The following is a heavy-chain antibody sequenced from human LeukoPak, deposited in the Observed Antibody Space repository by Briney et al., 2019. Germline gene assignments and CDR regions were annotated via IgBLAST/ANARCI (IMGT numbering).Heavy chain of an antibody. CDR1: GYTFIGYY. CDR2: INPNSGGT. D-gene: IGHD6-19*01. Sequence: ASVKVSCKASGYTFIGYYMHWVRQAPGQGLEGIGRINPNSGGTNYAQKFQGRVTMTRDTSISTAYMELSRLRSDDTAVYYCARGDVAGLYGMDVWGQGTTVTVSS. V-gene: IGHV1-2*06. CDR3: ARGDVAGLYGMDV. J-gene: IGHJ6*02.